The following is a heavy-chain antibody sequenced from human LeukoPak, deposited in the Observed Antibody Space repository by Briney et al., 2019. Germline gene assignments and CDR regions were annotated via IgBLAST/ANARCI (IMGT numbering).Heavy chain of an antibody. Sequence: SETLSLTCTVSGGSISSYYRSWIRQPAGKGLEWIGRIYSSGSTNYNPSLKSRVSLSVDTSRNQFSLKVNSVTAADTAVYYCARMYSGTYGGIDYWGQGTLVTVSS. D-gene: IGHD1-26*01. CDR2: IYSSGST. CDR3: ARMYSGTYGGIDY. J-gene: IGHJ4*02. CDR1: GGSISSYY. V-gene: IGHV4-4*07.